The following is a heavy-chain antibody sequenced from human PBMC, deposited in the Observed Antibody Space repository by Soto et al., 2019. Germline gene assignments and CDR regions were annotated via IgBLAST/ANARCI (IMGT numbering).Heavy chain of an antibody. J-gene: IGHJ4*02. V-gene: IGHV3-7*01. CDR1: GFTFSSYW. CDR3: ARGYPSGGSCYLDY. CDR2: IKQDGSEK. D-gene: IGHD2-15*01. Sequence: GGSLRLSCAASGFTFSSYWMSWVRQAPGKGLEWVANIKQDGSEKYYVDSVKGRFTISRDNAKNSLYLQMNSLRAEDTAVYYCARGYPSGGSCYLDYWGQGTLVTVSS.